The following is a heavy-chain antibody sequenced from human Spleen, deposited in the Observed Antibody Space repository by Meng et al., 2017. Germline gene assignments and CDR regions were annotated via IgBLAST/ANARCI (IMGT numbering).Heavy chain of an antibody. J-gene: IGHJ4*02. D-gene: IGHD6-13*01. V-gene: IGHV4-39*07. Sequence: GSLRLSCTVSGGSISSSAYYWGWIRQPPGKGLDWIGNIYYTGTTYYNPSLKSRVSISVDTSKNQFSLKLNSVTAADSAVYYCARVVRSSWSYFDYWGQGTVVTVSS. CDR1: GGSISSSAYY. CDR2: IYYTGTT. CDR3: ARVVRSSWSYFDY.